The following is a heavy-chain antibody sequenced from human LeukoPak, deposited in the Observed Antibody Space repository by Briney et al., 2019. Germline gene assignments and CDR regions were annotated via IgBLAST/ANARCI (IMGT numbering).Heavy chain of an antibody. CDR1: GLTFSSYA. CDR2: ISGSGNNT. J-gene: IGHJ4*02. V-gene: IGHV3-23*01. CDR3: VKDHWGSYYSLLDY. Sequence: GGSLRLSCAASGLTFSSYAMSWVRRAPGKGLEWVSAISGSGNNTYYTDSVKGRFTISRDNSKSTLYLQMNSLRAEDTAVYYCVKDHWGSYYSLLDYWGQGTLVTVSS. D-gene: IGHD1-26*01.